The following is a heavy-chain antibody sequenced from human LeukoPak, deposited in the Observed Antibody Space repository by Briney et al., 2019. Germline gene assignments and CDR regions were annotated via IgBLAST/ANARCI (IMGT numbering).Heavy chain of an antibody. CDR3: ARIIVVTSTDYFDS. V-gene: IGHV4-39*01. Sequence: SETLSLTCTVSGGSLSSSVYYWGWIRQPPGKGLEWIGSIFYSGITYYNPSLQSRVTISVDTSKSQFSLHLSSVTAADTALYYCARIIVVTSTDYFDSWGQGTLVTVSS. CDR2: IFYSGIT. CDR1: GGSLSSSVYY. D-gene: IGHD2/OR15-2a*01. J-gene: IGHJ4*02.